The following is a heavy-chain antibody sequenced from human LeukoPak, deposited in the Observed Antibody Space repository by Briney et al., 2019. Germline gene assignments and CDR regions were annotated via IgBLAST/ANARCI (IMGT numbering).Heavy chain of an antibody. V-gene: IGHV4-34*01. Sequence: SETLSLTCAVYGGSFSAYYWSWIRQSPGKGLEWIGEINHSGTTVYNPPLKSRVTLSVDTSKKQFSLKLNSVTAADTAVYYCAIDYMTGTGNAGGYWGQGTLVTVSS. J-gene: IGHJ4*02. CDR1: GGSFSAYY. CDR2: INHSGTT. D-gene: IGHD3/OR15-3a*01. CDR3: AIDYMTGTGNAGGY.